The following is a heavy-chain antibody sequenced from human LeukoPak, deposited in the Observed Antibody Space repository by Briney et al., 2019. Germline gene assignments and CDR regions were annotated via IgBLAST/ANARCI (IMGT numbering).Heavy chain of an antibody. J-gene: IGHJ6*03. CDR2: MNPNSGNT. CDR3: ARGQYSSSWPFYYYYYMDV. V-gene: IGHV1-8*03. D-gene: IGHD6-13*01. CDR1: GYTFTSYD. Sequence: GASVKVSCKASGYTFTSYDINWVRQATGQGLEWMGWMNPNSGNTGYAQKFQGRVTITRNTSISTAYMELSSLRSEDTAVYYCARGQYSSSWPFYYYYYMDVWGKGTTVTVSS.